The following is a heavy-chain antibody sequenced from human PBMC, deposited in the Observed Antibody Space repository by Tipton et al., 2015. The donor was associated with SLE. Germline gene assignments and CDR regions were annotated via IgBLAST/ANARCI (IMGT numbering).Heavy chain of an antibody. CDR3: ARAIYGDPNRFDP. D-gene: IGHD4-17*01. CDR1: GYSISGGYY. CDR2: INYSGST. V-gene: IGHV4-38-2*01. Sequence: LRLSCAVSGYSISGGYYWDWIRQSPGKGLEWIGSINYSGSTYYNPSLKSRVTISVDTSKNQFSLKLTSVTAADTAVYFCARAIYGDPNRFDPWGQGTLVTVSS. J-gene: IGHJ5*02.